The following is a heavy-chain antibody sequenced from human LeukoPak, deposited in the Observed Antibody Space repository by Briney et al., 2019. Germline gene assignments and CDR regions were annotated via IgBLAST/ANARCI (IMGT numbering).Heavy chain of an antibody. J-gene: IGHJ4*02. Sequence: GGSLRLSCAASGFTFSSYGMNWVRQAPGEGLEWVSSISSSSSYIYYADSVKGRFTISRDNAKNSLYLQMNSLRAEDTAVYYCARDQGGYITMVRGVIITPGYFDYWGQGTLVTVSS. CDR3: ARDQGGYITMVRGVIITPGYFDY. CDR2: ISSSSSYI. V-gene: IGHV3-21*01. CDR1: GFTFSSYG. D-gene: IGHD3-10*01.